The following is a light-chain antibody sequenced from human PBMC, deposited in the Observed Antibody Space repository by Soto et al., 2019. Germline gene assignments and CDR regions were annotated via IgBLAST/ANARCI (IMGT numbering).Light chain of an antibody. CDR1: SANIGNNY. V-gene: IGLV1-47*01. CDR3: AAWDDTMNAGV. Sequence: QLVLTQPPSASGTPGQRVSISCSGSSANIGNNYVHWYQQFPGTAPELLIHRNNQRPSGVPDRFSGSKSGTSASLAISGLRSEDEAAYYCAAWDDTMNAGVFGGGTKLTVL. J-gene: IGLJ3*02. CDR2: RNN.